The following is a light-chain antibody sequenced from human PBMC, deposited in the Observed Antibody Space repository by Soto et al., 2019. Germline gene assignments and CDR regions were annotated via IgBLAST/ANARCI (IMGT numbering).Light chain of an antibody. J-gene: IGKJ4*01. V-gene: IGKV3-15*01. CDR1: HRVGRS. CDR2: GEA. CDR3: QQYDNWPSVT. Sequence: VMPLTPAAVSWPPGERASLCCMAGHRVGRSSAWYQQQPGQAPRLLLYGEAARAAGITASCSGSGCGREFTTTTSSLQSPDYAIYYCQQYDNWPSVTFGGGTKVDIK.